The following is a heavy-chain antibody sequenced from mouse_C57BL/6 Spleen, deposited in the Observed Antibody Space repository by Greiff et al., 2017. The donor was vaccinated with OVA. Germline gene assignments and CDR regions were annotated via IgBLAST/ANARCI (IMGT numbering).Heavy chain of an antibody. CDR3: ASPFYCGSSDWYFDV. CDR2: IDPANGNT. J-gene: IGHJ1*03. V-gene: IGHV14-3*01. CDR1: GFNIKNTY. D-gene: IGHD1-1*01. Sequence: EVKLVESVAELVRPGASVKLSCTASGFNIKNTYMHWVKQRPEQGLEWIGRIDPANGNTKYAPKFQGKATITADTSSNTAYLQLSSLTSEDTAIYYCASPFYCGSSDWYFDVWGTGTTVTVSS.